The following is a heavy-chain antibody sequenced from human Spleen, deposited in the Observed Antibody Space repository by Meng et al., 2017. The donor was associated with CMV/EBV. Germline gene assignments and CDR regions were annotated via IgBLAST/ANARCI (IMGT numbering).Heavy chain of an antibody. CDR1: GYTFTSYY. CDR3: ARDPWIRTMIVALGWFDP. J-gene: IGHJ5*02. CDR2: INPSGGST. Sequence: ASVKVSCKASGYTFTSYYMHWVRQAPGQGLEWMGIINPSGGSTSYAQKFQGRVTMTRDTSTGTVYMELSSLRSEDTAVYYCARDPWIRTMIVALGWFDPWGQGTLVTVSS. V-gene: IGHV1-46*01. D-gene: IGHD3-22*01.